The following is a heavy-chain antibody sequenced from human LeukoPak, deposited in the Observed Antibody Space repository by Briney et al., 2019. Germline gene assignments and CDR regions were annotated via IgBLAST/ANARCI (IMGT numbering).Heavy chain of an antibody. J-gene: IGHJ6*03. CDR2: INPNSGGT. D-gene: IGHD6-13*01. V-gene: IGHV1-2*02. Sequence: ASVKVSCKASGYTFTGYYMHWVRQAPGQGLEWTGWINPNSGGTNYAQKSQGRVTMTRDTSISTAYMELSRLRSDDTAVYYCARDREGGGIAAGAAYYYYYMDVWGKGTTVTVSS. CDR3: ARDREGGGIAAGAAYYYYYMDV. CDR1: GYTFTGYY.